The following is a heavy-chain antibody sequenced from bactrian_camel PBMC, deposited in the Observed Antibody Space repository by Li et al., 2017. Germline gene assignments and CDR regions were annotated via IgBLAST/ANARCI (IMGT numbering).Heavy chain of an antibody. CDR3: ATGLRTVVHGRGY. V-gene: IGHV3-2*01. Sequence: VQLVESGGGLVQPGGSLRLSCTFSGFTPGIQYEMTWVRQAPGKGLEWVSTIDSDGSKMYYADSVKGRITVSRDNAKNTLYLQLDSLKFEDTAVYRCATGLRTVVHGRGYWGQGTQVTVS. J-gene: IGHJ4*01. D-gene: IGHD6*01. CDR1: GFTPGIQY. CDR2: IDSDGSKM.